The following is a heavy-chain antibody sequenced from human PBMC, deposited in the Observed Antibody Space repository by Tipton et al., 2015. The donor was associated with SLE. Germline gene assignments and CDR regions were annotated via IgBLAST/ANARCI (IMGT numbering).Heavy chain of an antibody. D-gene: IGHD3-22*01. CDR3: AGGRGGEVVVITDWYFDL. Sequence: RSLSLPCAASGFTFSSYAMHWVRQAPGKGLEWVAVISYDGSNKYYADSVKGRFTISRDNSKNTLYLQMNSLRAEDTAVYYCAGGRGGEVVVITDWYFDLWGRGTLVTVSS. CDR2: ISYDGSNK. V-gene: IGHV3-30*04. CDR1: GFTFSSYA. J-gene: IGHJ2*01.